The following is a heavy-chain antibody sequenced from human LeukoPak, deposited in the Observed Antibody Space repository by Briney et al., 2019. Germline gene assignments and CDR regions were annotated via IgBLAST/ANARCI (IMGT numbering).Heavy chain of an antibody. CDR3: ARWGKKAFDY. Sequence: SETLSLTCTVSGGSISSGSYYWSWIRQPAEKGLEWIGRIYTSGSTNYNPSLKSRVTISVDTSKNQFSLKLSSVTAADTAVYYCARWGKKAFDYWGQGTLVTVSS. J-gene: IGHJ4*02. CDR2: IYTSGST. CDR1: GGSISSGSYY. V-gene: IGHV4-61*02. D-gene: IGHD1-26*01.